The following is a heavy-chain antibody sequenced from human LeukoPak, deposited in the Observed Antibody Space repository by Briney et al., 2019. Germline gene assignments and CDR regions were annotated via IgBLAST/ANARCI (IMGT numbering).Heavy chain of an antibody. CDR2: IYYSGST. V-gene: IGHV4-39*07. CDR1: GGSISSSSYY. CDR3: ARVVYTVYGGAFDV. Sequence: SETLSLTCTVSGGSISSSSYYWGWIRQPPGKGLEWIGSIYYSGSTYYNPSLKSRVTISVDTSKNQFSLNLFSATAADTAVYSCARVVYTVYGGAFDVWGQGTVVTVSS. D-gene: IGHD5/OR15-5a*01. J-gene: IGHJ3*01.